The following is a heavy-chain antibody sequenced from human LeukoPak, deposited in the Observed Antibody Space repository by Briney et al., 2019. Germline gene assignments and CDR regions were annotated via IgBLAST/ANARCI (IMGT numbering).Heavy chain of an antibody. Sequence: GGSLRLSCAASGFIFSGYGMHWVRQAPGKGLEWVACIQYDGGNKFYADSVKSRFTISRDNSKKTVYLEMNSLRLEDTAPCSCATDRFGSGNAFDFWGEGTFIIV. CDR3: ATDRFGSGNAFDF. CDR2: IQYDGGNK. D-gene: IGHD3-10*01. CDR1: GFIFSGYG. V-gene: IGHV3-30*02. J-gene: IGHJ3*01.